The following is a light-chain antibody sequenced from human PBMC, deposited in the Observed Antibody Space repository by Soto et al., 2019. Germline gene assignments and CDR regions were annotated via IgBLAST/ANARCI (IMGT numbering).Light chain of an antibody. V-gene: IGLV2-14*01. Sequence: QSVLTQPASVSGSPGQSITISCTGTSSDVGAHNFVSRYQQHPGKAPKLMIYEVSNRPSGVSDRFSGSKSGNTASLTISGLQAEDEADYYCNSYTNTAARVFGTGTKVT. CDR1: SSDVGAHNF. CDR2: EVS. J-gene: IGLJ1*01. CDR3: NSYTNTAARV.